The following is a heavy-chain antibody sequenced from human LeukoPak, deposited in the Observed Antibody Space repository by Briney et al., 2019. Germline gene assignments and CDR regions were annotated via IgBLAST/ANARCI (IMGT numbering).Heavy chain of an antibody. J-gene: IGHJ6*03. CDR3: ARVEFLTGYSPYYYYYYMDV. CDR1: GGSISSSSYY. CDR2: IYYSGST. V-gene: IGHV4-39*07. D-gene: IGHD3-9*01. Sequence: SETLSLTCTVSGGSISSSSYYWGWIRQPPGKGLEWIGSIYYSGSTYYNPSLKSRVTISVDTSKNQFSLKLSSVTAADTAVYYCARVEFLTGYSPYYYYYYMDVWGKGTTVTVSS.